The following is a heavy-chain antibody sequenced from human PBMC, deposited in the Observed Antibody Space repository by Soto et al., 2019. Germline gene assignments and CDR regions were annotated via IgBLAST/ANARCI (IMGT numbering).Heavy chain of an antibody. D-gene: IGHD3-3*01. J-gene: IGHJ5*02. CDR2: IIPIFGTA. CDR3: ARDPHEYWTSYWFDP. CDR1: GGTFSSYA. Sequence: SVKVSCKASGGTFSSYAISWVRQAPGQGLEWMGGIIPIFGTANYAQKFQGRVTMTADESTSTAYMELRSLRSDDTAVYYCARDPHEYWTSYWFDPWGQGTLVTVSS. V-gene: IGHV1-69*13.